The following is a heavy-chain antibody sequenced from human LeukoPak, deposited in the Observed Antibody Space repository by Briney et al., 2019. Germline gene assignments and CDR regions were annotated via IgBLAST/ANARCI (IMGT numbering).Heavy chain of an antibody. CDR1: GGSISSGGYS. J-gene: IGHJ4*02. Sequence: SETLSLTCAVSGGSISSGGYSWSWIRQPPGKGLEWIGYIYYSGSTNYNPSLKSRVTISVDTSKNQFSLKLSSVTAADTAVYYCARGAQFRFSSGWYDYWGQGTLVTVSS. D-gene: IGHD6-19*01. V-gene: IGHV4-61*08. CDR3: ARGAQFRFSSGWYDY. CDR2: IYYSGST.